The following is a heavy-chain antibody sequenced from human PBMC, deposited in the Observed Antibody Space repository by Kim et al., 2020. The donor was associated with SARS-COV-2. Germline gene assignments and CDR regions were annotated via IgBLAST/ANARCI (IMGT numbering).Heavy chain of an antibody. CDR1: GGSISSGDYY. Sequence: SETLSLTCTVSGGSISSGDYYWSWIRQPPGKGLEWIGYIYYSGSTYYNPSLKSRVTISVDTSKNQFSLKLSSVTAADTAVYYCARRGCSGGSCSDNPAAPGWFDPWGQGTLVTVSS. D-gene: IGHD2-15*01. CDR2: IYYSGST. V-gene: IGHV4-30-4*01. J-gene: IGHJ5*02. CDR3: ARRGCSGGSCSDNPAAPGWFDP.